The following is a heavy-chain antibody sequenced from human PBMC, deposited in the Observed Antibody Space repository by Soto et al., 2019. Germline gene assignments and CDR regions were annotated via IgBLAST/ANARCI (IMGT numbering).Heavy chain of an antibody. V-gene: IGHV3-33*01. Sequence: QVQLVESGGGVVQPGRSLRLSCAASGFTFSSYGMHWVRQAPGKGLEWVAVIWYDGSNKYYADSVKGRFTISRDNSKNTLYLQMNSLRAEDTAVYYCARALRGYSGYDLTYWGQGTLVTVSS. CDR1: GFTFSSYG. J-gene: IGHJ4*02. CDR3: ARALRGYSGYDLTY. CDR2: IWYDGSNK. D-gene: IGHD5-12*01.